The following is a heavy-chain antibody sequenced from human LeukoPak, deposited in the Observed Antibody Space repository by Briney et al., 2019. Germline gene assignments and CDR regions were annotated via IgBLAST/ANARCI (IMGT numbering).Heavy chain of an antibody. J-gene: IGHJ4*02. V-gene: IGHV3-66*01. Sequence: GGSLRLSCAASGFSVNTNYMTWVRQAPGKGLEWVSVLYSGGGAYYADSVKDRFTISRDYSQNTLLLQMNSLRAEDTAVYYCAKVVGYYYGSGSYSCNYWGQGTLVTVSS. CDR1: GFSVNTNY. CDR2: LYSGGGA. CDR3: AKVVGYYYGSGSYSCNY. D-gene: IGHD3-10*01.